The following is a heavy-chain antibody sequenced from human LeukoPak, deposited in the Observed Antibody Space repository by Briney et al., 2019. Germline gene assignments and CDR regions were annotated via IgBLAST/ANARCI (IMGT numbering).Heavy chain of an antibody. D-gene: IGHD1-26*01. CDR3: ARDFTDSGSSLVYYYYNYMDV. J-gene: IGHJ6*03. CDR1: GFTVSSNY. Sequence: GSLRLSCAASGFTVSSNYMSWVRQAPGKGLEWIGEIYHSGSTNYNPSLKSRVTISVDKSKNQFSLKLSSVTAADTAVYYCARDFTDSGSSLVYYYYNYMDVWGKGTTVTVSS. CDR2: IYHSGST. V-gene: IGHV4-4*02.